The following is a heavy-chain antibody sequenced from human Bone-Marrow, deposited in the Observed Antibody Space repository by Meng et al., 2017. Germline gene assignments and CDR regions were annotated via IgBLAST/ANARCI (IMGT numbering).Heavy chain of an antibody. CDR2: IYYSGST. J-gene: IGHJ4*02. D-gene: IGHD4-17*01. CDR1: GGSISSSSYY. CDR3: ARVRPAIDY. Sequence: SETLSLTCTVSGGSISSSSYYWGWIRQPPGKGLEWIGSIYYSGSTYYNPSLKSRVTISLDTSKNQVSLKVIYVTAADTAVYYCARVRPAIDYWGQGTLVTVSS. V-gene: IGHV4-39*07.